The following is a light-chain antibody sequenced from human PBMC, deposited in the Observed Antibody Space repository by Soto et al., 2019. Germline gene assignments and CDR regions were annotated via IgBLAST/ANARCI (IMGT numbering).Light chain of an antibody. CDR3: QDYGSSRT. J-gene: IGKJ1*01. CDR2: GAS. Sequence: VLTQSPGTLSLSPGERATLSCRASQSVSSSYLAWYQRRPGQAPRLLIYGASSRATGIPDRFSGSGSETDFTLTISRLEPDDFAVYYCQDYGSSRTFGQGTKVDIK. V-gene: IGKV3-20*01. CDR1: QSVSSSY.